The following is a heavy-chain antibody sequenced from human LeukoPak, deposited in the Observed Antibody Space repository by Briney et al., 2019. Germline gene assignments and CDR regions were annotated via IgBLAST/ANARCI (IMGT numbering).Heavy chain of an antibody. CDR2: IYWDDDK. Sequence: SGPTLVKPTQTLTLTCTFSGFSLSTSGVGVGWIRQPPGKALEWLALIYWDDDKRYSPSLKSRLTITKDTSKNQVVLTMTNMDPVDTATYYCAHRHSAPGRSWLYFDYWGQGTLVTVSS. J-gene: IGHJ4*02. CDR1: GFSLSTSGVG. V-gene: IGHV2-5*02. D-gene: IGHD6-13*01. CDR3: AHRHSAPGRSWLYFDY.